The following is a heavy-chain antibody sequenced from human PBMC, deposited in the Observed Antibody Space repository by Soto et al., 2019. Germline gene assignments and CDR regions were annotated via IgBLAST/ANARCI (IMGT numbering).Heavy chain of an antibody. CDR1: GDSMTRSVW. CDR3: ARKAWVRFDY. J-gene: IGHJ4*02. V-gene: IGHV4-4*02. Sequence: SETLSLTCTVSGDSMTRSVWWTWVRQPPGKGLGWIGEVFHTGNTNYNPSLKSRVTMSVDKSTNEFSLEVTSVTAADTAIYYCARKAWVRFDYWGQGALVTVSS. D-gene: IGHD7-27*01. CDR2: VFHTGNT.